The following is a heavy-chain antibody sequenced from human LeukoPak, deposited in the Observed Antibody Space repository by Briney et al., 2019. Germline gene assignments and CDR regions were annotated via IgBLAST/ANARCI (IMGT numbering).Heavy chain of an antibody. V-gene: IGHV3-23*01. D-gene: IGHD3-22*01. Sequence: GGSLRLSCAASGFTFSSYAMSWVRQAPGKGLEWVSAISGSGGSTYYADSVKGRFTISRDNSKNTLYLQMNSLRAGDTAVYYCAKPQGNYYYDSSGYYQSTPFDYWGQGTLVTVSS. J-gene: IGHJ4*02. CDR3: AKPQGNYYYDSSGYYQSTPFDY. CDR2: ISGSGGST. CDR1: GFTFSSYA.